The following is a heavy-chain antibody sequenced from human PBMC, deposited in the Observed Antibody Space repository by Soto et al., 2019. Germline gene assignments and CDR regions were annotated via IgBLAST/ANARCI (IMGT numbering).Heavy chain of an antibody. D-gene: IGHD3-22*01. CDR2: IDPSDSQT. J-gene: IGHJ4*02. V-gene: IGHV5-10-1*01. CDR1: GYSFAGYL. CDR3: ARQIYDSDTGPNFQYYFDS. Sequence: DSLKISCKGSGYSFAGYLITWVRQKPGKGLEWMGRIDPSDSQTYYSPSFRGLVTTSVTKYITTVFLQWRSLRASDTAMYYCARQIYDSDTGPNFQYYFDSWGQGTPVTVS.